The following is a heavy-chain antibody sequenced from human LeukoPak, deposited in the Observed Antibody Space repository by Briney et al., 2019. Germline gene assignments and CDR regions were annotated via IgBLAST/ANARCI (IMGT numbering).Heavy chain of an antibody. V-gene: IGHV3-48*01. Sequence: GGSLRLSCAASGFTFSSYSMNWVRQAPGKGLEWVSFITSSRSSIYYADSVKGRFTISRDNAKSSLYVQMNSLRAEDTAVYYCARGGRNSRAWLYFDLWCQGTLVAFSS. CDR3: ARGGRNSRAWLYFDL. CDR1: GFTFSSYS. CDR2: ITSSRSSI. J-gene: IGHJ4*02. D-gene: IGHD6-13*01.